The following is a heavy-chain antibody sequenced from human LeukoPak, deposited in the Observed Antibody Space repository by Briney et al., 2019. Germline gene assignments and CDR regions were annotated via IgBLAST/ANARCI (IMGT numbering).Heavy chain of an antibody. Sequence: AASVKVSCKASGGTFNNFAICWVRQAPGQGLEWMGIINPSGGSTSYAQKFQGRVTMTRDTSTSTVYMELSSLRSEDTAVYYCARAWGGYYRFDYWGQGTLVTVSS. CDR3: ARAWGGYYRFDY. V-gene: IGHV1-46*02. CDR1: GGTFNNFA. J-gene: IGHJ4*02. D-gene: IGHD1-26*01. CDR2: INPSGGST.